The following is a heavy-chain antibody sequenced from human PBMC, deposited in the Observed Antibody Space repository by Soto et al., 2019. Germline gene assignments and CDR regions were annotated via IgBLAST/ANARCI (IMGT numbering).Heavy chain of an antibody. CDR3: ARGGDCCGSNCLAQLDY. Sequence: SETLSLTCAVDGGSLSGNHWSWIRLPPRKGREWIGESNHSGSTNCNPALKSRVTISVDTSTNKFSLKLGSVTAADTAVYYCARGGDCCGSNCLAQLDYWGQGTLVAVSS. CDR1: GGSLSGNH. V-gene: IGHV4-34*01. J-gene: IGHJ4*01. CDR2: SNHSGST. D-gene: IGHD2-15*01.